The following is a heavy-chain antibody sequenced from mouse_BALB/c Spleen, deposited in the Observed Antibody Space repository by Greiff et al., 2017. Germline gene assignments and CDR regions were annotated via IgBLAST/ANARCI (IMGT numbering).Heavy chain of an antibody. J-gene: IGHJ2*01. CDR1: GFTFSSYA. CDR2: ISSGGSYT. CDR3: ARDRGYNYFDY. V-gene: IGHV5-9-4*01. Sequence: EVKLVESGGGLVKPGGSLKLSCAASGFTFSSYAMSWVRQSPEKRLEWVAEISSGGSYTYYPDTVTGRFTISRDNAKNTLYLEMSSLRSEDTAMYYCARDRGYNYFDYWGQGTTLTVSS. D-gene: IGHD2-2*01.